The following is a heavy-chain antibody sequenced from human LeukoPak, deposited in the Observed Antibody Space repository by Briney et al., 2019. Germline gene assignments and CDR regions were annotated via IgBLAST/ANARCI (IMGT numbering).Heavy chain of an antibody. J-gene: IGHJ5*02. CDR3: ARVSTSGYRDWLDP. Sequence: GASVKVSCKASGYTFTDYYIHWVRQAPGQGLEWMGWINSNSGATNYAQKFQGRVTMTRDTSISTAYMELSRLRFDDTAVYYCARVSTSGYRDWLDPWGQGTLVTVSS. CDR2: INSNSGAT. CDR1: GYTFTDYY. V-gene: IGHV1-2*02. D-gene: IGHD3-9*01.